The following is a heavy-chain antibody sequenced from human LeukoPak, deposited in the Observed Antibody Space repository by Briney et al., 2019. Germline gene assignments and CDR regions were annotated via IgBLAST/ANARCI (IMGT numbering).Heavy chain of an antibody. CDR1: GFTFGYNA. Sequence: GGSLRLSCAASGFTFGYNAMNWVRQAPGKGLEWVAYISGSSAKIDYADSVKGRFTISRDNAKNSLYLQMNSLRAEDTAVYYCSCSSTSWTPVDYWGQGTLVTVSS. CDR3: SCSSTSWTPVDY. CDR2: ISGSSAKI. V-gene: IGHV3-21*05. D-gene: IGHD2-2*01. J-gene: IGHJ4*02.